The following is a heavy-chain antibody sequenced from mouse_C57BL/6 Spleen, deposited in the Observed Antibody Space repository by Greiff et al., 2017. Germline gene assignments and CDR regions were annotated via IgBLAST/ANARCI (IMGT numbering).Heavy chain of an antibody. CDR3: ASDGNYYFDY. Sequence: VQLKQPGTELVKPGASVKLSCKASGYTFTSYWMHWVKQRPGTGLERIGQIYPGDGDTNYNGKFKGKATLTADKSSSTAYMQLSSLTSEDSAVYFGASDGNYYFDYWGQGTTLTVSS. CDR1: GYTFTSYW. CDR2: IYPGDGDT. D-gene: IGHD2-1*01. V-gene: IGHV1-80*01. J-gene: IGHJ2*01.